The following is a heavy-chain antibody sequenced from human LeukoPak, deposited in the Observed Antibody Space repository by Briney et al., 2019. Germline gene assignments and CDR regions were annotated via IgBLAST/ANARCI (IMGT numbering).Heavy chain of an antibody. J-gene: IGHJ4*02. Sequence: PGGSLRLSCAASGFTVSSNYMTWVRQAPGKGLEWLSVIYSGGDTYCADSVKGRFTISRDNSKNTLYLQMNNLRAEDTAVYYCARRSGEGYFDCWGQGTLVTVSS. CDR1: GFTVSSNY. V-gene: IGHV3-66*01. CDR3: ARRSGEGYFDC. D-gene: IGHD1-26*01. CDR2: IYSGGDT.